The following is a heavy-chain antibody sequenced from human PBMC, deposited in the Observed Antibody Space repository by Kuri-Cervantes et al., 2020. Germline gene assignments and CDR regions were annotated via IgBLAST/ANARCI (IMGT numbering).Heavy chain of an antibody. D-gene: IGHD1-26*01. CDR2: ISYDGSNK. CDR3: ARDGSVGADYYYYGMDV. J-gene: IGHJ6*02. V-gene: IGHV3-30-3*01. CDR1: GFTFSSYA. Sequence: GGSLRLFCAASGFTFSSYAMHWVRQAPGKGLEWVAVISYDGSNKYYADSTKGRFTISRDNSKNTLYLQMNSLRAEDTAVYYCARDGSVGADYYYYGMDVWGQGTTVTVSS.